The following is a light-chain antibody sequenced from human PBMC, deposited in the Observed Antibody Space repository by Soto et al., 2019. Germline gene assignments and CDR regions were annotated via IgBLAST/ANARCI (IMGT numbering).Light chain of an antibody. Sequence: DIQMTQSPSYVSASVGDRVTITCRASQAIDSWLAWYQQKPGRAPKLLIYGASNLQSGVPSRFSGSGFGTDFTLTISSLQPDDFATYYCQHYNSYSEAFGQGTKVDIK. CDR1: QAIDSW. V-gene: IGKV1D-16*01. J-gene: IGKJ1*01. CDR3: QHYNSYSEA. CDR2: GAS.